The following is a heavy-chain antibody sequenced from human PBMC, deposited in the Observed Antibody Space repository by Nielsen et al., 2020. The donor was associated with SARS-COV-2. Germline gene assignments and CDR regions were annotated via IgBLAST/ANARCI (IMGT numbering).Heavy chain of an antibody. CDR1: VYTFTDYY. CDR2: INPYSGGT. D-gene: IGHD3/OR15-3a*01. Sequence: ASVKVSCKASVYTFTDYYIHWVRHAPGQGLEWMGRINPYSGGTNYAQKFQGTVTMTRDTSISTVYMELTSDDTAVYYCARARATIFGLVMSYGMDVWGQGTTVAVSS. V-gene: IGHV1-2*06. J-gene: IGHJ6*02. CDR3: ARARATIFGLVMSYGMDV.